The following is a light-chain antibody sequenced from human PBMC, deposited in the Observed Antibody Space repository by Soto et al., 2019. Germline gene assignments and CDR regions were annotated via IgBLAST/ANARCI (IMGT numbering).Light chain of an antibody. J-gene: IGLJ1*01. Sequence: SSELTQPPSVSVSPGQTASITCSGDKLGDKYACWYQQKPGQSPVLVIYQDSKRPSGIPERFSGSNSGNTATLTISGTQAMDEADYYCQAWDSSTHNYVFGTGTKVTVL. CDR1: KLGDKY. CDR3: QAWDSSTHNYV. V-gene: IGLV3-1*01. CDR2: QDS.